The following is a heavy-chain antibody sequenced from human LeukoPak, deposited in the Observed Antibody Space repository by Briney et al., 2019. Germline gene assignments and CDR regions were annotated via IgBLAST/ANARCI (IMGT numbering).Heavy chain of an antibody. D-gene: IGHD6-13*01. CDR1: GGSISDSRYY. Sequence: SETLFLTCTVSGGSISDSRYYWGWIRQPPGKRLEWIGSIFYSGSTHFNPSLQSRVTISVDTSKNQFSLKMSSVTAADTAFYYCARTFGQQLANFDNWGQGALVTVSS. CDR3: ARTFGQQLANFDN. J-gene: IGHJ4*02. V-gene: IGHV4-39*01. CDR2: IFYSGST.